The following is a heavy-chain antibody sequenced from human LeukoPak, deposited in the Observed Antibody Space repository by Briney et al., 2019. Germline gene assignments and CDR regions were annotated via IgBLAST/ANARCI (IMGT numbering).Heavy chain of an antibody. CDR1: GYTFTSYG. CDR2: INPYNGNT. Sequence: ASVKVSCKAAGYTFTSYGFSWVRQAPGQGLEWMGWINPYNGNTNYAQKLQGRVTMTTDTSTSTAYMELRSLRSDDTAVYYCARDHGQQVVYWGQGTLVTVSS. J-gene: IGHJ4*02. V-gene: IGHV1-18*01. D-gene: IGHD6-13*01. CDR3: ARDHGQQVVY.